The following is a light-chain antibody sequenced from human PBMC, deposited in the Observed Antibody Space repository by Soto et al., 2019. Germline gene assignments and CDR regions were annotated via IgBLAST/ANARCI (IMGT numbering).Light chain of an antibody. CDR3: MQRIEFPYT. Sequence: EIVLTQSPGTLSLSPGERATLSCRASRRVDSSFLAWYQQKPGQAPRLLIYGASSRATGIPDRFSGSGSGTDFTLKISRVEAEDVGVYYCMQRIEFPYTFGQGTKLEIK. CDR1: RRVDSSF. J-gene: IGKJ2*01. CDR2: GAS. V-gene: IGKV3-20*01.